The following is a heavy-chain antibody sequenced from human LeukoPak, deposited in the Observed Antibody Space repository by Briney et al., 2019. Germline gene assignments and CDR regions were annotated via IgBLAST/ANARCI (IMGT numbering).Heavy chain of an antibody. CDR3: ARFVGYYDSSDTGLHDY. V-gene: IGHV3-23*01. CDR2: ISGSGGST. Sequence: GGSLRLSCAASGFTFSSYAMSWVRQAPGKGLEWVSAISGSGGSTYYADSVKGRFTISRDNSKNTLYLQMNSLRAEDTAVYYCARFVGYYDSSDTGLHDYWGQGTLVTVSS. D-gene: IGHD3-22*01. J-gene: IGHJ4*02. CDR1: GFTFSSYA.